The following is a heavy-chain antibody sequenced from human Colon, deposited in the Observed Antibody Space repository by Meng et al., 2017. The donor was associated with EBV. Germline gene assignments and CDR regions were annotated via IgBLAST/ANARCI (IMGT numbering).Heavy chain of an antibody. D-gene: IGHD1/OR15-1a*01. V-gene: IGHV6-1*01. CDR3: ARDYGTSRPFEY. CDR1: GDRVSGPVAA. CDR2: TFYRSKWHN. J-gene: IGHJ4*02. Sequence: LQQSGPGRVKPSHTLHPPCASPGDRVSGPVAAWNWIRHAPSRGFEWLGRTFYRSKWHNDYAVSVKGRIAINPDTSKTQFFLQLNSVTPEDTAVYYCARDYGTSRPFEYWGQGILVTVSS.